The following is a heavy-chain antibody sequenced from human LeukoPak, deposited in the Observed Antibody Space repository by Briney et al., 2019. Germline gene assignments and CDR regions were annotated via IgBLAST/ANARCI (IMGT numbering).Heavy chain of an antibody. CDR2: IFSGGST. CDR3: ARPSSGWPYYFDY. V-gene: IGHV3-53*01. D-gene: IGHD6-19*01. CDR1: GFTVSSNY. Sequence: GGSLRLSCAASGFTVSSNYMSWVRQAPGKGLEWVSTIFSGGSTYYADSVKGRFTISRDNSKNTLYLQMNSLKAEDTAVYYCARPSSGWPYYFDYWGQGNLVTVSS. J-gene: IGHJ4*02.